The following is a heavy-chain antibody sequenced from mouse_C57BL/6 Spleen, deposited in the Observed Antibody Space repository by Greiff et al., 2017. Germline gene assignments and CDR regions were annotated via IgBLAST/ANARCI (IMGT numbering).Heavy chain of an antibody. CDR3: ARGNDAYFDY. CDR1: GFTFSDYY. CDR2: INYDGSST. J-gene: IGHJ2*01. V-gene: IGHV5-16*01. Sequence: EVQLVESEGGLVQPGSSMKLSCTASGFTFSDYYMAWVRQVPEKGLEWVANINYDGSSTYYLDSLKSRFIISRDNAKNILYLQMSSLKSEDTATYYCARGNDAYFDYWGQGTTLTVSS. D-gene: IGHD2-3*01.